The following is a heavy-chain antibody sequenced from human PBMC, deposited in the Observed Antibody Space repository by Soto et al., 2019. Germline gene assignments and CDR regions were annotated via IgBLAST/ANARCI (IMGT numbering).Heavy chain of an antibody. D-gene: IGHD2-15*01. CDR2: FDPEDGET. CDR1: GYTLTELS. CDR3: ARDPEYEVVAAHNWFDP. J-gene: IGHJ5*02. V-gene: IGHV1-24*01. Sequence: ASVKVSCKVSGYTLTELSMHWVRQAPGKGLEWMGGFDPEDGETIYAQKFQGRVTMTEDTSTSTAYMELSSLRSEDTAVYYCARDPEYEVVAAHNWFDPWGQGTLVTVSS.